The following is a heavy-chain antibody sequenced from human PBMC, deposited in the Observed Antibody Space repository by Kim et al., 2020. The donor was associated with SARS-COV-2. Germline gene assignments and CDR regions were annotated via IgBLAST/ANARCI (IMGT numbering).Heavy chain of an antibody. Sequence: ASVKVSCKASGYTFTSYAMHWVRQAPGQRLEWMGWINAGNGNTKYSQKFQGRVTITRDTSASTAYMELSSLRSEDTAVYYCARSKGQQLVQVYFQHWGQGTLVTVSS. V-gene: IGHV1-3*01. D-gene: IGHD6-13*01. J-gene: IGHJ1*01. CDR3: ARSKGQQLVQVYFQH. CDR1: GYTFTSYA. CDR2: INAGNGNT.